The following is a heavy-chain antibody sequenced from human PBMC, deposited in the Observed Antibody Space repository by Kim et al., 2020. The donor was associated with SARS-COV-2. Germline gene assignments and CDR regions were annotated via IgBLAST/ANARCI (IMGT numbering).Heavy chain of an antibody. CDR3: ARDGGSYSFDY. D-gene: IGHD2-15*01. V-gene: IGHV1-3*04. CDR2: LDTGNGNS. J-gene: IGHJ4*02. Sequence: ASVKVSCKASGYTFTSFGIHWVRQAPGQSLEWMGWLDTGNGNSGSSQNFHGRVTITRDTSASTVYMELRSLRSEDTAVYYCARDGGSYSFDYWGQGTLVTVSS. CDR1: GYTFTSFG.